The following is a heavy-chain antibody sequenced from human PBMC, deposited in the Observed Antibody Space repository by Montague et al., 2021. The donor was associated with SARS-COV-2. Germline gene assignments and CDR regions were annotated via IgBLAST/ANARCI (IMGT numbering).Heavy chain of an antibody. V-gene: IGHV5-51*03. CDR1: GYSFPAYW. Sequence: QPGEEVKTPGESLKISCKASGYSFPAYWIGWVRQMPGKGLEWMGAIYPRDSDTRYSPSFQGQVTISADKSISTAYLQWSSLKASDTAMYYCARGSSGWSGGFYYWGQGTLVTVSP. D-gene: IGHD6-19*01. J-gene: IGHJ4*02. CDR2: IYPRDSDT. CDR3: ARGSSGWSGGFYY.